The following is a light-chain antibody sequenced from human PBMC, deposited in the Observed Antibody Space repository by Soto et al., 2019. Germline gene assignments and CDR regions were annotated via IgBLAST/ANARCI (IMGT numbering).Light chain of an antibody. J-gene: IGKJ3*01. Sequence: EIQMTQSPSSLSASVGDTVTITCRASQSITTYLNWYQQKPGRAPKLLIYAASTLQIGVPSRFSGRGSGTDFTLTISSLQPEDFATYYCRQNYNTPFTFSPGTKLDIK. CDR1: QSITTY. CDR3: RQNYNTPFT. CDR2: AAS. V-gene: IGKV1-39*01.